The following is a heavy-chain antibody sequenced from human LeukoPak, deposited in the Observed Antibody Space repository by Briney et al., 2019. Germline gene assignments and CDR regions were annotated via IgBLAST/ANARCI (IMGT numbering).Heavy chain of an antibody. CDR2: INPSGGST. V-gene: IGHV1-46*01. CDR1: GYTFTAYY. Sequence: VSVKVSCKASGYTFTAYYMHWVRQAPGQGLEWMGIINPSGGSTSYAQKFQGRVTMTRDMSTSTVYMELSSLRSEDTAVYYCARDPVVNGDQTGDYWGQGTLVTVSS. D-gene: IGHD4-17*01. CDR3: ARDPVVNGDQTGDY. J-gene: IGHJ4*02.